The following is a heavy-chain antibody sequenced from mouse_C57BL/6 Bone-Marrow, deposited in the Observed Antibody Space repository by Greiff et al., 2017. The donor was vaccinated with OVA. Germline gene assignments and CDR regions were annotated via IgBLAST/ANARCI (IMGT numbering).Heavy chain of an antibody. CDR1: GFTFSDYG. D-gene: IGHD1-1*01. CDR3: ARELLRYFYWYFDV. Sequence: EVMLVESGGGLVKPGGSLKLSCAASGFTFSDYGMHWVRQAPEKGLEWVAYISSGSSPIYYADTVKGRFPISRDNAKNTLFLQMTSLRSEDTAMYYCARELLRYFYWYFDVWGTGTTVTVSS. J-gene: IGHJ1*03. V-gene: IGHV5-17*01. CDR2: ISSGSSPI.